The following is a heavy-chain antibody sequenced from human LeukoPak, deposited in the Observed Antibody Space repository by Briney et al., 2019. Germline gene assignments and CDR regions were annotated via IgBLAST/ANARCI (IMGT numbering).Heavy chain of an antibody. J-gene: IGHJ4*02. CDR2: ISDSGSVT. D-gene: IGHD2-2*01. CDR3: TGPGYGSPISNFDY. Sequence: PGGSLRLSCAASGFTFSSYSMNWVRQAPGKGLEWVSSISDSGSVTYYMDSVRGRFTISRDNSKNTLYLQMNSLRAEDTAVYYCTGPGYGSPISNFDYWGQGTLVIVSS. CDR1: GFTFSSYS. V-gene: IGHV3-23*01.